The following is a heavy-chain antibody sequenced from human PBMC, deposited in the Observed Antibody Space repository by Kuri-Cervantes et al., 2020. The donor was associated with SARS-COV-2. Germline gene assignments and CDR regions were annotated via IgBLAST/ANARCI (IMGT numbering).Heavy chain of an antibody. CDR1: GFSLSRYT. CDR2: ISGSGSYI. V-gene: IGHV3-21*01. J-gene: IGHJ4*02. CDR3: AREISIVGASDY. D-gene: IGHD1-26*01. Sequence: GESLKISCAASGFSLSRYTMNWVRQAPGKALEWVSSISGSGSYIYYADSVKGRFTISKESGENSLYLQMNSLRAEDTAVYYCAREISIVGASDYWGQGTLVTVSS.